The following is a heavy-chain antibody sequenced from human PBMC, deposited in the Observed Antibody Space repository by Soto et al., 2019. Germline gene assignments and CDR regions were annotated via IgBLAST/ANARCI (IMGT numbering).Heavy chain of an antibody. V-gene: IGHV3-30-3*01. CDR2: ISYDGTNK. Sequence: QVQLVESGGGVVQPGRSLRLSCAASGFIFSTYAMHWVRQAPGKGLEWVAVISYDGTNKYYADSVKGRFTISRDNSKKKLYLQMNSLRAEDTAVYYRARDPLRGYSYDYYYQYGMDVWGQGTTVTVSS. CDR3: ARDPLRGYSYDYYYQYGMDV. D-gene: IGHD5-18*01. CDR1: GFIFSTYA. J-gene: IGHJ6*02.